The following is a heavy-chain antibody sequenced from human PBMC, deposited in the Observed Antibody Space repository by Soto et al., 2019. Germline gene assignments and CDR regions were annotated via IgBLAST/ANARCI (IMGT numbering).Heavy chain of an antibody. D-gene: IGHD4-17*01. CDR2: ISSSSSYI. V-gene: IGHV3-21*04. J-gene: IGHJ6*02. CDR3: AKDKTLLYGGNSKVYYYYYYGMDV. CDR1: GFTFSSYS. Sequence: GGSLRLSCAASGFTFSSYSMNWVRQAPGKGLEWVSSISSSSSYIYYADSVKGRFTISRDNSKNTLYLQMNSLRAEDTAVYYCAKDKTLLYGGNSKVYYYYYYGMDVWGQGTTVTVSS.